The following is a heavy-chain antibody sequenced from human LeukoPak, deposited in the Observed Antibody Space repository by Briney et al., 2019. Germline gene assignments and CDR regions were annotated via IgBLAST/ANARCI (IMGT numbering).Heavy chain of an antibody. CDR2: IYYSGST. Sequence: SETLSLTCTVSGGSISSDGYYWGWIRQPPGKGLEWIGSIYYSGSTYYNPSLKSRVTISVDTSKNQFSLKLSSVTAADTALYYCARGRVQLDYWGQGTLVTVSS. CDR1: GGSISSDGYY. J-gene: IGHJ4*02. D-gene: IGHD2-2*01. V-gene: IGHV4-39*07. CDR3: ARGRVQLDY.